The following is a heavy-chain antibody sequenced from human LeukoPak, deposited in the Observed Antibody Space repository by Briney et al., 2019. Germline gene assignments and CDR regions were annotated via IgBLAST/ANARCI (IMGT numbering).Heavy chain of an antibody. CDR1: GFTFSDYY. Sequence: PGGSLRLSCAASGFTFSDYYMSWIRQAPGKGLEWVSYISSGGETIYYADSVKGRFTVSRDNAKNSLYLQMNSLRAEDTAVYYCARVQPVLSGYPDYWGQGTLVTVSS. D-gene: IGHD3-22*01. J-gene: IGHJ4*02. CDR3: ARVQPVLSGYPDY. CDR2: ISSGGETI. V-gene: IGHV3-11*01.